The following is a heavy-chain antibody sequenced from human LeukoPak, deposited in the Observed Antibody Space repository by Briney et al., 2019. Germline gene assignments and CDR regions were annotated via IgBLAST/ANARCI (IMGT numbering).Heavy chain of an antibody. CDR1: GFTFSSYW. D-gene: IGHD2-8*02. V-gene: IGHV3-53*01. J-gene: IGHJ4*02. Sequence: PGGSLRLSCAASGFTFSSYWMHWVRQAPGKGLEWVSVISSGDSAYYADSVKGRFTISRDNSKNTLYLHMNTLRAEDTAVYYCARVGMYWNFDYWGQGTLVTVSS. CDR3: ARVGMYWNFDY. CDR2: ISSGDSA.